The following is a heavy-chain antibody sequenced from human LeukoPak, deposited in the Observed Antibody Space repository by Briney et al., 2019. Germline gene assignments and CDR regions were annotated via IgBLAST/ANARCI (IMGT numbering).Heavy chain of an antibody. J-gene: IGHJ4*02. CDR2: ISHDGII. V-gene: IGHV3-74*01. CDR1: GFTFSSYV. Sequence: GGSLRLSCETAGFTFSSYVMHWVRRTPGKGLVWVSRISHDGIISYADSVKGRFTISRDNAKNTLILQMNSLRVEDTAVYYCARDWVYKIDYWGRGTLVTVSS. CDR3: ARDWVYKIDY. D-gene: IGHD5-24*01.